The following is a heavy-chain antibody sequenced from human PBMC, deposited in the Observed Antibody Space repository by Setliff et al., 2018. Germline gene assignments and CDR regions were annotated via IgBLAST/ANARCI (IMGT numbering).Heavy chain of an antibody. CDR3: ARGTGARMTTVTPIDY. CDR1: GFTFSDNY. V-gene: IGHV3-11*04. Sequence: PGGSLRLSCVASGFTFSDNYMSWIRQAPGKGLEWVSYISRGGNTIYYADSVKGRFTVSRDNAKDSLHLQMNSLRAEDTAVYYCARGTGARMTTVTPIDYWGQGTLVTV. CDR2: ISRGGNTI. D-gene: IGHD4-17*01. J-gene: IGHJ4*02.